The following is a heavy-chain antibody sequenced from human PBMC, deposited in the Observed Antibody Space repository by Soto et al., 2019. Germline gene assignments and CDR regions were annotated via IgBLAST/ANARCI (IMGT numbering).Heavy chain of an antibody. CDR3: QLRDNMDV. CDR2: MRSGAKNFAT. J-gene: IGHJ6*01. V-gene: IGHV3-73*01. CDR1: GFTFSGSS. Sequence: EVQLVESGGGLVRPGGSLKVSCTVSGFTFSGSSIHWVRHSSGRGLEWVGRMRSGAKNFATEYGASMKGRFIISRDDSKYRAYLEIHSLTADDTAVYYCQLRDNMDVWGQGTTV.